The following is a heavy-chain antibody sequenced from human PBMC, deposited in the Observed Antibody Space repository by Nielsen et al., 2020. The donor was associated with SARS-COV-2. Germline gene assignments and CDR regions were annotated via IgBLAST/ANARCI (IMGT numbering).Heavy chain of an antibody. J-gene: IGHJ4*02. Sequence: SVKVSCKASGGTFSSYAISWVRQAPGQGLEWMGGIIPIFGTANYAQKFQGRVTITADESTSTAYMELSSLRSEDTAVYYCAKDKSYGDYLFETPIMVYWGQGTLVTVSS. D-gene: IGHD4-17*01. CDR2: IIPIFGTA. V-gene: IGHV1-69*13. CDR3: AKDKSYGDYLFETPIMVY. CDR1: GGTFSSYA.